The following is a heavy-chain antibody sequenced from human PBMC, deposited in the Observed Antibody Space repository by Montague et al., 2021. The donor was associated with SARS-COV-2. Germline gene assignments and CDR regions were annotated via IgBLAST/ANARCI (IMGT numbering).Heavy chain of an antibody. V-gene: IGHV4-59*01. CDR3: ARTIVVVTAASRCFDV. D-gene: IGHD2-2*01. J-gene: IGHJ2*01. CDR2: IYYSGST. CDR1: GGSTSSYY. Sequence: SETLSLTCTVSGGSTSSYYWSWIRQPLGKGLEWIGCIYYSGSTNYNPSLKSRVTISLDTSMTQFSLKLNSVTAADTAVYYCARTIVVVTAASRCFDVWGRGTTVTVSS.